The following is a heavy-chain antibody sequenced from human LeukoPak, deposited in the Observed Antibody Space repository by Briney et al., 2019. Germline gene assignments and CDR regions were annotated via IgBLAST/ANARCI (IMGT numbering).Heavy chain of an antibody. Sequence: SETLSLTCSVSGGSISNADYYWGWIRQAPGKGLEWIGSMFYGGTNHYNPSLKSRATISVDTSKNQFSLKLTSVTVADAAIYYCARQLPTAAADTRGYFDYWGQGAVVTVSS. CDR2: MFYGGTN. D-gene: IGHD6-13*01. J-gene: IGHJ4*01. CDR1: GGSISNADYY. V-gene: IGHV4-39*01. CDR3: ARQLPTAAADTRGYFDY.